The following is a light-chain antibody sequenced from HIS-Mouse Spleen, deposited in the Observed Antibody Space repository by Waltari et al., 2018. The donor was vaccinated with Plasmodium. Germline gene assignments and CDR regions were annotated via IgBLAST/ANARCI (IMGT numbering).Light chain of an antibody. J-gene: IGLJ3*02. CDR1: SSDVGGYNY. CDR3: SSYTSSSTWV. CDR2: DVS. Sequence: QSALTQPASVSGSPGQSITISCTGTSSDVGGYNYVSWYQQHPAKAPKLMLYDVSNRPSGVSNRFSGSKSGNTASLTSSGLQAEDEADYYCSSYTSSSTWVFGGGTKLTVL. V-gene: IGLV2-14*03.